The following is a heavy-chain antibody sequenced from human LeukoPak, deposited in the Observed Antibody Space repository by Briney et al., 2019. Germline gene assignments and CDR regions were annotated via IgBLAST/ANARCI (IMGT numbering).Heavy chain of an antibody. Sequence: GGSLRLSCAASGFTFSNDWMSWVRQAPGKGLEWVGNIKQDGSEKYYVDSVKGRFTISRDNAKNSLYLQMNSLRAEDTAVYYCARRRDGGFDYWGQGTLVTVSS. J-gene: IGHJ4*02. D-gene: IGHD5-24*01. V-gene: IGHV3-7*01. CDR3: ARRRDGGFDY. CDR2: IKQDGSEK. CDR1: GFTFSNDW.